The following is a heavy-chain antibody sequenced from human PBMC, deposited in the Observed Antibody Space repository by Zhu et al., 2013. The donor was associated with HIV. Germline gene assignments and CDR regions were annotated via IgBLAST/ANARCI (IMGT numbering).Heavy chain of an antibody. CDR1: GYTFTGYY. CDR3: ARVRWRGQDAFDI. Sequence: QVQLVQSGAEVKKPGASVKVSCKASGYTFTGYYMHWVRQAPGQGLEWMGIINPSGGSTSYAQKFQGRVTMTRDTSTSTVYMELSSLRSEDTAVYYCARVRWRGQDAFDIWGQRGQWVTGLF. V-gene: IGHV1-46*01. J-gene: IGHJ3*02. D-gene: IGHD2-15*01. CDR2: INPSGGST.